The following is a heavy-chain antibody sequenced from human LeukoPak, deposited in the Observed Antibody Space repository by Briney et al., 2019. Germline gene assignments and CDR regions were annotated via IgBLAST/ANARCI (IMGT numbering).Heavy chain of an antibody. V-gene: IGHV3-23*01. CDR2: ISGSGGST. D-gene: IGHD1-26*01. CDR1: GFTFSSYA. Sequence: HPGASLRLSCAASGFTFSSYAMSWVRQAPGKGLEWVSAISGSGGSTYYADSVKGRFTISRDNSKNTLYLQMSSLRAEDTAVYYCAKDVGATRFDYWGQGTLVTISS. J-gene: IGHJ4*02. CDR3: AKDVGATRFDY.